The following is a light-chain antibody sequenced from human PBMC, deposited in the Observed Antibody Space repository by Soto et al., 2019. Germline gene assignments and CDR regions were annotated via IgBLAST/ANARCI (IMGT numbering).Light chain of an antibody. CDR2: NTS. Sequence: DIQMTQFPFTLSTSVGDRVTITCRASQSISTWLAWYQQKPGEAPELLIHNTSNLESGAPSRFSGSGSGTEFTLTISSLHPDDFATYYCQQYITYPLTFGGGTKVDIK. CDR1: QSISTW. V-gene: IGKV1-5*03. J-gene: IGKJ4*01. CDR3: QQYITYPLT.